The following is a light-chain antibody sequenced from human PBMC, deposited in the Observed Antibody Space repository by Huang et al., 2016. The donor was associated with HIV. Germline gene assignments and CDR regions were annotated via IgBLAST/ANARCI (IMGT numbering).Light chain of an antibody. J-gene: IGKJ1*01. CDR2: TAA. Sequence: DIQMTQSPSSLSASVGDRVTISCRASQTITNYLNWYQQRPGKAPKLLISTAANLQSGVPSRFSGSGSGTDFTLTISSLQPGDFATYYCQQSYNATWTFGQGTKVEV. CDR3: QQSYNATWT. CDR1: QTITNY. V-gene: IGKV1-39*01.